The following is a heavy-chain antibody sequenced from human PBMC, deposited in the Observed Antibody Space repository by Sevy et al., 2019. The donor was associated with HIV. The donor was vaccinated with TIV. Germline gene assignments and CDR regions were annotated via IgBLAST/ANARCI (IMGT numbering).Heavy chain of an antibody. Sequence: GGSLRLSCAASGFTFSSYAMHWVRQAPGKGLEWVAVISYDGSNKYYADSVKGRFTISRDNSQNTLYLQMNSLRAEDTAVYYCPRVFSYSRYFDYWGQGTLVSVSS. V-gene: IGHV3-30-3*01. CDR3: PRVFSYSRYFDY. CDR1: GFTFSSYA. J-gene: IGHJ4*02. CDR2: ISYDGSNK. D-gene: IGHD5-18*01.